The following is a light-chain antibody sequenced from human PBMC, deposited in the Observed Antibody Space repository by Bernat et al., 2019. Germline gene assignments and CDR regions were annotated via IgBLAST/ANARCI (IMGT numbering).Light chain of an antibody. CDR1: SSDVGGYNY. J-gene: IGLJ3*02. CDR2: DVR. V-gene: IGLV2-14*03. Sequence: QSALTQPASVSGSPGQSITISCTGTSSDVGGYNYVSWYQQHPGRASKLMIYDVRDRPSGSSNRFSGSKSGNTASLTISGLLAEDEADYYCSSYTSSGTLVFGGGTRLTVL. CDR3: SSYTSSGTLV.